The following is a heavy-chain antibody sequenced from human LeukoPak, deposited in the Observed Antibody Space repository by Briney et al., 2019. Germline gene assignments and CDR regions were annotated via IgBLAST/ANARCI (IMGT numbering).Heavy chain of an antibody. D-gene: IGHD2/OR15-2a*01. Sequence: GVSLRLSCAASGFTFSTYAMSWVRQVPGKGLVWVSHINSDGSWTSYADSVKGRFTISKDNAKNTVYLQMNSLRAEDTAVYYCVSFYETYWGRGTLVTVSS. CDR1: GFTFSTYA. CDR3: VSFYETY. J-gene: IGHJ4*02. V-gene: IGHV3-74*01. CDR2: INSDGSWT.